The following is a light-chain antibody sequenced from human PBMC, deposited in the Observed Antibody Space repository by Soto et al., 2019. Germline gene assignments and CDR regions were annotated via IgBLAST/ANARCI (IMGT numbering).Light chain of an antibody. J-gene: IGKJ1*01. Sequence: DIVMTQTPLSSPVTLGQPASISSRSRHSLVHSDGNSYSSWLQQSPGQPPRFLFYKISNRLSGVPDRISGSGAGTDFTLKISRVEAEDVGVYYCMQPTQFPRTFAEGPKEEIK. CDR2: KIS. CDR1: HSLVHSDGNSY. CDR3: MQPTQFPRT. V-gene: IGKV2-24*01.